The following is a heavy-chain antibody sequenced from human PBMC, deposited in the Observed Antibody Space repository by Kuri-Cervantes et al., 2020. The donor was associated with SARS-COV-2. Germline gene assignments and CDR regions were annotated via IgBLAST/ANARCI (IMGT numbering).Heavy chain of an antibody. V-gene: IGHV4-39*01. CDR3: VGFYYYDSSGFVANYYCMDV. D-gene: IGHD3-22*01. J-gene: IGHJ6*03. CDR1: GGSISSSSYY. Sequence: SETLSLTCTVSGGSISSSSYYWGWIRQPPGKGLEWIGSMYYSGSTYYNSSLKSRLTISVDTSKNQFSLKLSSVTAADTAVYYCVGFYYYDSSGFVANYYCMDVWGKGTTVTVSS. CDR2: MYYSGST.